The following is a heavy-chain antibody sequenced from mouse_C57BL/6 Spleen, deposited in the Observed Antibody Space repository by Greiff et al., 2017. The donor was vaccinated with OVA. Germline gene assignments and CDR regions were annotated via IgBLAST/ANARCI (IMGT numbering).Heavy chain of an antibody. CDR1: GFTFSDYG. J-gene: IGHJ4*01. D-gene: IGHD2-3*01. CDR3: ARDGYYGVYYAMDY. CDR2: ISSGSSTI. Sequence: EVQGVESGGGLVKPGGSLKLSCAASGFTFSDYGMHWVRQAPEKGLEWVAYISSGSSTIYYADTVKGRFTISRDTAKNTLFLQMTSLRSEDTAMYYCARDGYYGVYYAMDYWGQGTSVTVSS. V-gene: IGHV5-17*01.